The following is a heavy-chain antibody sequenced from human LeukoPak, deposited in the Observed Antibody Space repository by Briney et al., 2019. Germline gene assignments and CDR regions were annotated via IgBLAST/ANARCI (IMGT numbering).Heavy chain of an antibody. CDR1: GGTYSSYA. J-gene: IGHJ4*02. D-gene: IGHD3-22*01. CDR2: IIPIFGTA. Sequence: ASVKVSCKASGGTYSSYAISWVRQAPGQGLEWMGGIIPIFGTANYAQKFQGRVTITTDESTSTAYMELSSLRSEDTAVYYRARDPAPYYYDSSGVPPHFDYWGQGTLVTVSS. CDR3: ARDPAPYYYDSSGVPPHFDY. V-gene: IGHV1-69*05.